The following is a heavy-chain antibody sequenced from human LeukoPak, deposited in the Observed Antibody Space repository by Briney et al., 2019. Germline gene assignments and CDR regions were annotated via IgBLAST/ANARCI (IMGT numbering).Heavy chain of an antibody. CDR1: GFTVSSNY. J-gene: IGHJ5*02. CDR3: ARALIGIAVAGTDLWFDP. CDR2: IYSGGST. V-gene: IGHV3-53*01. D-gene: IGHD6-19*01. Sequence: GGSLRLSCAASGFTVSSNYMSWVRQAPGKGLEWVSVIYSGGSTYYAYSVKGRFTISRDNSKNTLYLQMNSLRAEDTAVYYCARALIGIAVAGTDLWFDPWGQGTLVTVSS.